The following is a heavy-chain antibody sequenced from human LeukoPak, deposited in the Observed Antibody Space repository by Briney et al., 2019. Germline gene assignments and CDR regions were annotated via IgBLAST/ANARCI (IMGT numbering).Heavy chain of an antibody. J-gene: IGHJ4*02. CDR1: GFTFSSYS. CDR2: ISSSSSYI. D-gene: IGHD1-26*01. V-gene: IGHV3-21*01. CDR3: ARDGSYGIKSVDY. Sequence: GGSLRLSCAASGFTFSSYSMNWVRQAPGEGLEWVSSISSSSSYIYYADSVKGRFTISRDNAKNSLYLQMNSLRAEDTAVYYCARDGSYGIKSVDYWGQGTLVTVSS.